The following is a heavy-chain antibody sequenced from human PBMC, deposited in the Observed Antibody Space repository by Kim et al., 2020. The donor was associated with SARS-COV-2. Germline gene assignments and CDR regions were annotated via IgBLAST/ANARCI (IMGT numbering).Heavy chain of an antibody. D-gene: IGHD4-17*01. CDR2: ISYDGSNK. J-gene: IGHJ3*02. V-gene: IGHV3-30*04. CDR1: GFTFSSYA. CDR3: ARDRKSYGDWGGWAFDI. Sequence: GGSLRLSCAASGFTFSSYAMHWVRQAPGKGLEWVAVISYDGSNKYYADSVKGRFTISRDNSKNTLYLQMNSLRAEDTAVYYCARDRKSYGDWGGWAFDIWGQGTMVTVSS.